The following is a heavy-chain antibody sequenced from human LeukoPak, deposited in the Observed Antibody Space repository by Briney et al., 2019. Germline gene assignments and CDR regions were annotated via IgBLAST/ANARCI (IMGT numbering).Heavy chain of an antibody. CDR2: IDPSGGST. V-gene: IGHV1-46*01. D-gene: IGHD6-13*01. CDR3: ARGRGIAAPGPRSLFDY. J-gene: IGHJ4*02. Sequence: ASVKVSCKASGYTFTKYYMHWVRQAPGQGLEWMGIIDPSGGSTSYAQTFQGRVTMTRNTSTSTFYMELSSLRSEDTAVYYCARGRGIAAPGPRSLFDYWGQGTLVTVSS. CDR1: GYTFTKYY.